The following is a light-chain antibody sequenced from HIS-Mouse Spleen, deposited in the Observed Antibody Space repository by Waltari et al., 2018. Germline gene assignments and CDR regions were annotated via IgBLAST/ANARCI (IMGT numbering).Light chain of an antibody. CDR3: SSYTSSSTLNWV. J-gene: IGLJ3*02. V-gene: IGLV2-14*01. CDR2: EVS. Sequence: QSALTQPASVSGSPGQSITISCTGTSSDVGGYNYVSWYQQHPGKAPKRMIYEVSNRPSGVSNRFSGSKSGNSASRTISGLQAEDEADYYCSSYTSSSTLNWVFGGGTKLTVL. CDR1: SSDVGGYNY.